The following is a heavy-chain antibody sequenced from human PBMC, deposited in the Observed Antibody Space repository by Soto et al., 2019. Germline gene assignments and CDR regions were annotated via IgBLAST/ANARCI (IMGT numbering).Heavy chain of an antibody. CDR3: ARDLLAFRIAVAGNFDY. V-gene: IGHV3-20*04. D-gene: IGHD6-19*01. CDR2: INWNGGST. Sequence: GGSLRLSCASSGFPFDDYGMSWVRQAPGKGLEWVSGINWNGGSTGYADSVKGRFTISRDNAKNSLYLQMNSLRAEDTALYYCARDLLAFRIAVAGNFDYWGQGTLVTVSS. J-gene: IGHJ4*02. CDR1: GFPFDDYG.